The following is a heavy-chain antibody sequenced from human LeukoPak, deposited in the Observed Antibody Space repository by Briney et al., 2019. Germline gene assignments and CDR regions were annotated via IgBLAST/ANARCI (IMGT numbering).Heavy chain of an antibody. Sequence: GRSLRLSCAASGFTFSSYGMHWVRQAPGKGLEWVAVIWYDGSNKYYADSVKGRFTISRDNSKNTLYLQMNSLRAEDTAVCYCARGRQYSSSWYYYYYGMDVWGQGTTVTVSS. V-gene: IGHV3-33*01. CDR2: IWYDGSNK. CDR1: GFTFSSYG. J-gene: IGHJ6*02. D-gene: IGHD6-13*01. CDR3: ARGRQYSSSWYYYYYGMDV.